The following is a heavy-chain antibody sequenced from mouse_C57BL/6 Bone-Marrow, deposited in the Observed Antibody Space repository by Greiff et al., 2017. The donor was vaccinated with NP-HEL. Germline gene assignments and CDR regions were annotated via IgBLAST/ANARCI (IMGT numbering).Heavy chain of an antibody. CDR3: ARGNYGYDPLGY. Sequence: QVQLQQPGAELVKPGASVKLSCKASGYTFTSYWMQWVKQRPGQGLEWIGEIDPSDSYTNYNQKFKGTATLTVDTSASTAYLQLSSLTSEDSAVYYCARGNYGYDPLGYWGQGTTLTVSS. CDR1: GYTFTSYW. D-gene: IGHD2-2*01. J-gene: IGHJ2*01. CDR2: IDPSDSYT. V-gene: IGHV1-50*01.